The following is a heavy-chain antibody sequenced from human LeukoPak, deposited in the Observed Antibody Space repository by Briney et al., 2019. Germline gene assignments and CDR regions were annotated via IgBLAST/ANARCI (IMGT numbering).Heavy chain of an antibody. Sequence: PGGPLRLFCAASGHTFSSYGMSWVRQAPGKGLEWVSAISGSGGSTYYADSVKGRFTISRDNSKNTLYLQMNSLRAEDTAVYYCAKDGQQLPTEDFDYWGQGTLVTVSS. D-gene: IGHD6-13*01. CDR1: GHTFSSYG. J-gene: IGHJ4*02. V-gene: IGHV3-23*01. CDR3: AKDGQQLPTEDFDY. CDR2: ISGSGGST.